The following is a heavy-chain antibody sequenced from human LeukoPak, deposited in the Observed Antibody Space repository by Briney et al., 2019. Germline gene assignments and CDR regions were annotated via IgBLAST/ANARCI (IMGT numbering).Heavy chain of an antibody. V-gene: IGHV3-30*18. Sequence: GGSLRLSCAASGFTFSNYGMPWVRQAPGKGLEWVVVISHDGSNNNYADSVKGRFTISRDNSKNTLYLQMNSLRPEDTAVYYCAKVRVGTAHFDYWGQGTLVTVSS. CDR3: AKVRVGTAHFDY. D-gene: IGHD2-15*01. CDR2: ISHDGSNN. CDR1: GFTFSNYG. J-gene: IGHJ4*02.